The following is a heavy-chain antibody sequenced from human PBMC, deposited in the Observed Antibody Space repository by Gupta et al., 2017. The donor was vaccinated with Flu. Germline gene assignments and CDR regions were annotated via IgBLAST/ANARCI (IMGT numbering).Heavy chain of an antibody. CDR2: IGGSGGST. D-gene: IGHD1-20*01. J-gene: IGHJ4*02. CDR3: AKAPRITGKMPFDS. CDR1: GFTFNNYA. V-gene: IGHV3-23*01. Sequence: EVQLLESGGGLVQPGGSLRLSCAASGFTFNNYAMSWVRQAPGKGLEWVSIIGGSGGSTYYADSVKGRFTISRDNSKNTLYLQMNSLRAEDTAVYYCAKAPRITGKMPFDSWGQGTLVTVSS.